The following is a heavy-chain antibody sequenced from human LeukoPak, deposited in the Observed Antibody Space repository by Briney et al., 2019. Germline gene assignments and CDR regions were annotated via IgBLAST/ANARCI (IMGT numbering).Heavy chain of an antibody. CDR2: IGGSSRSI. CDR3: AREGPEQDFDY. J-gene: IGHJ4*02. D-gene: IGHD1/OR15-1a*01. V-gene: IGHV3-21*01. Sequence: GGSLRLSCVASGFTFSPYSMNWVRQAPGKWLEWVSSIGGSSRSIYYADSVKGRFAVSRDNAKNSVHLQMNSLRAEDTAVYYCAREGPEQDFDYWGQGTLVTVSS. CDR1: GFTFSPYS.